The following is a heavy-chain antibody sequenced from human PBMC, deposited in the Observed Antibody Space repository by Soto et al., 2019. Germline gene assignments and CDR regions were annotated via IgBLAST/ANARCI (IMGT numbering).Heavy chain of an antibody. D-gene: IGHD6-25*01. CDR1: GYTFTNFF. CDR2: IEPSGGST. J-gene: IGHJ6*02. CDR3: ARSQAGRPLEV. Sequence: ASVKVSCKASGYTFTNFFVHWVRQAPGQGLEWMGIIEPSGGSTTYTQKFQVRVTMTRDTSTSTVYMELSSLKFDDSAVYYCARSQAGRPLEVWGQGTTVTVSS. V-gene: IGHV1-46*01.